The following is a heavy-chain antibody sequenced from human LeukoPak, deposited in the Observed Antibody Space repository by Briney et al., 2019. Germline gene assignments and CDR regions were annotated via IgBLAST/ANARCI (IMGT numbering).Heavy chain of an antibody. Sequence: SETLSLTCTVSGGSISSYYWSWIRQPPGKGLEWIGYIYHSGSSNHNPSLKSRVTISVDTSKKQFSLKLSSVTAADTAVYYCARGRGLDFWSGYFHFDYWGQGTLVTVSS. CDR2: IYHSGSS. V-gene: IGHV4-59*08. J-gene: IGHJ4*02. D-gene: IGHD3-3*01. CDR1: GGSISSYY. CDR3: ARGRGLDFWSGYFHFDY.